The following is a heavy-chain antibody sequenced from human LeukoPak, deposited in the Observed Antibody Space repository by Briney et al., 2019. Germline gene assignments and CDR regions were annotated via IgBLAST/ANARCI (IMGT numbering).Heavy chain of an antibody. V-gene: IGHV4-39*07. CDR2: IYYSGST. CDR1: GGSISSSSYY. D-gene: IGHD6-19*01. J-gene: IGHJ4*02. CDR3: ARVPGSSGWTSWIIDY. Sequence: SETLSLTCTVSGGSISSSSYYWGWIRQPPGKGLEWIGSIYYSGSTYYNPSLKSRVTISVDKSKNQFSLKLSSVTAADTAVYYCARVPGSSGWTSWIIDYWGQGTLVTVSS.